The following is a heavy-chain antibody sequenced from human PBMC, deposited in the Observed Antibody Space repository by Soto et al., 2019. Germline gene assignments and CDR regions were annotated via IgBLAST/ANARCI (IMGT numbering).Heavy chain of an antibody. V-gene: IGHV4-59*01. D-gene: IGHD3-10*01. J-gene: IGHJ4*02. CDR3: ARAPYPGGYFDY. CDR2: IYYSGST. CDR1: GGSISSYY. Sequence: SETLSLTCTVSGGSISSYYWSWIRQPPGKGLEWIGYIYYSGSTNYNPSLKSRVTISVDTSKNQFSLKLSSVTAADTAVYYCARAPYPGGYFDYWGQGTLVTVSS.